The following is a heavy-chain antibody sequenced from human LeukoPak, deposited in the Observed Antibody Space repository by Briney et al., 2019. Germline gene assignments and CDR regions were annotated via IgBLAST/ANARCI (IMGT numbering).Heavy chain of an antibody. J-gene: IGHJ1*01. Sequence: SVKVSCKASGGTFSSYAISWVRQTPGQGLEWMGGIIPIFGTANYAQKFQGRVTITADESTSTAYMELSSLRSEDTAVYYCATYSRGGSRYSHTKYFQHWVQGTLVNVSS. CDR1: GGTFSSYA. V-gene: IGHV1-69*13. CDR3: ATYSRGGSRYSHTKYFQH. D-gene: IGHD2-15*01. CDR2: IIPIFGTA.